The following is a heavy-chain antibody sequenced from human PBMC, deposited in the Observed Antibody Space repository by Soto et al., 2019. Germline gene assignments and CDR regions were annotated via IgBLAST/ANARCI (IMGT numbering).Heavy chain of an antibody. D-gene: IGHD4-17*01. J-gene: IGHJ3*01. V-gene: IGHV1-18*01. CDR1: RDRYTSIC. Sequence: GASAKASSEASRDRYTSICFCWVRQDPGQGLQWMGWISGYSNSTYYDQTLKGRVTMTADTSTSTAYMGLRSVTSDDTAVYYFAIKGSEDLGEYSLAFDFWGHGTLVTVSS. CDR3: AIKGSEDLGEYSLAFDF. CDR2: ISGYSNST.